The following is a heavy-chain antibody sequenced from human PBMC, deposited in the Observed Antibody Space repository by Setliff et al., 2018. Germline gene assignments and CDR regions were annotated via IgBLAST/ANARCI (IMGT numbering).Heavy chain of an antibody. CDR1: GGSSSSHY. D-gene: IGHD2-15*01. V-gene: IGHV4-59*11. J-gene: IGHJ4*02. CDR3: ARENGYCSGGACYFMFDY. Sequence: SETLSLTCTVSGGSSSSHYWSWIRQLPGKGLEWIGYIHYSGTTNYNPSLKSRVTLSLDTAKNQFSLELRAVTAADTALYYCARENGYCSGGACYFMFDYWGQGTLVTVSS. CDR2: IHYSGTT.